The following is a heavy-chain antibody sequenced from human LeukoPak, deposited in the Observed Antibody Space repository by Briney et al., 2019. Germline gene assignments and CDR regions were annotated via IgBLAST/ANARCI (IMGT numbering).Heavy chain of an antibody. CDR1: GFNFDDYG. J-gene: IGHJ4*02. CDR3: RVVVTGGFIDY. Sequence: PGGYLRLSCAASGFNFDDYGMSWVRQAPGKGLEWVAVISYDGSNKYYADSVKGRFTISRDNSKNTLYLQMNSLRAEDTAVYYCRVVVTGGFIDYWGQGTLVTVSS. D-gene: IGHD2-21*02. V-gene: IGHV3-30*03. CDR2: ISYDGSNK.